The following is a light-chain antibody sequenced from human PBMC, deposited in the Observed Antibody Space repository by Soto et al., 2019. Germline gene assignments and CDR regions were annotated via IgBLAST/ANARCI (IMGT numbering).Light chain of an antibody. J-gene: IGKJ1*01. CDR3: QQYSSYSPWL. CDR2: KAS. V-gene: IGKV1-5*03. CDR1: QSISTW. Sequence: DIQVAQSPSTLSASVGDRVTITCRASQSISTWLAWYQHKPGTAPKPLIYKASTLDRGVSSRFSGSGSETEFTLTISSLQPEDSATYYCQQYSSYSPWLFGQGTKVEI.